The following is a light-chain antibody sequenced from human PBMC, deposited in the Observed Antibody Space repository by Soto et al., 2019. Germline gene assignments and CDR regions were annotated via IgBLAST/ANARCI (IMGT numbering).Light chain of an antibody. V-gene: IGKV3-20*01. CDR2: GTS. CDR3: QQYSSSPGT. J-gene: IGKJ1*01. CDR1: QSVSSSH. Sequence: EIVLTQSPGTLSLSPGERATLSCRASQSVSSSHLAWYQQRLGQAPRLLMYGTSNRATGIPDRFSGSRSGTDFTLTITRLEPEDFAVYYCQQYSSSPGTFGQGTKVDIK.